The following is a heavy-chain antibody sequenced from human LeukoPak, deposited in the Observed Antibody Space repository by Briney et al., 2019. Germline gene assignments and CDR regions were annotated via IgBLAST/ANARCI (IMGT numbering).Heavy chain of an antibody. CDR1: GFTFSSYG. D-gene: IGHD5-12*01. CDR2: ITSGRST. J-gene: IGHJ4*02. V-gene: IGHV3-23*01. Sequence: GGSLRLSCAASGFTFSSYGMSWVRQAPGKGLEWVSTITSGRSTYYADSVKGRFTISRDNSKNTLYLQMNSLRAEDTAVYYCAKDQAPTNWGQGTLVTVSS. CDR3: AKDQAPTN.